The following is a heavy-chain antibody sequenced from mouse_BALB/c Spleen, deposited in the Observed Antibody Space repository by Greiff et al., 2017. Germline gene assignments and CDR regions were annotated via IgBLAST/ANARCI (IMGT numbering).Heavy chain of an antibody. D-gene: IGHD2-14*01. CDR2: ISYSGST. CDR1: GYSITSDYA. V-gene: IGHV3-2*02. Sequence: EVQLVESGPGLVKPSQSLSLTCTVTGYSITSDYAWNWIRQFPGNKLEWMGYISYSGSTSYNPSLKSRISITRDTSKNQFFLQLNSVTTEDTATYYCARNRYGAMDYWGQGTSVTVSS. J-gene: IGHJ4*01. CDR3: ARNRYGAMDY.